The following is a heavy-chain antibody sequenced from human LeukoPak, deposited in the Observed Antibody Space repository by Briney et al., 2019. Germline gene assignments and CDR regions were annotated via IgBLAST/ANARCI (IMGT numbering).Heavy chain of an antibody. CDR1: GFTFSTFG. V-gene: IGHV3-30*18. Sequence: PGRSLRLSCAASGFTFSTFGMHWVRQAPGKGLEWVAAISLRGSSKYYADSVKGRFTISGDNSRNTLYLEMNSLGAEDTAVYYCAKVPPHGDEDWFDPWGQGTLVTVSS. CDR3: AKVPPHGDEDWFDP. J-gene: IGHJ5*02. CDR2: ISLRGSSK. D-gene: IGHD4-17*01.